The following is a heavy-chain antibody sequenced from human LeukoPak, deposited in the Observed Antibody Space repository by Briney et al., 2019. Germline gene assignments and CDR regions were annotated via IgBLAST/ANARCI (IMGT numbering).Heavy chain of an antibody. J-gene: IGHJ4*02. V-gene: IGHV1-46*01. D-gene: IGHD1-26*01. Sequence: ASVKVSGKASGYTFTSYYMHWVRQAPGQGLEWMGIINPSGGSTSYAQKFQGRVTMTRDMSTSTVYMELSSLRSEDTAVYYCARTTIVGASDYWGQGTLVTVSS. CDR2: INPSGGST. CDR3: ARTTIVGASDY. CDR1: GYTFTSYY.